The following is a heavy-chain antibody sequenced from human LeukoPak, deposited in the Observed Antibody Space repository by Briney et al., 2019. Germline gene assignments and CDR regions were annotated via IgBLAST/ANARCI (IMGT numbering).Heavy chain of an antibody. CDR1: GGTISSGGYY. J-gene: IGHJ6*02. Sequence: SETLSLTCTVSGGTISSGGYYWSWIRQHPGKGLEWIAYIYYSGSTYYNPSLKSRVTISVDTSKNQFSLKLSSVTAADTAVYYCARAKFGGNSPASYYYYGMDVWGQGTTVTVSS. CDR2: IYYSGST. V-gene: IGHV4-31*03. D-gene: IGHD4-23*01. CDR3: ARAKFGGNSPASYYYYGMDV.